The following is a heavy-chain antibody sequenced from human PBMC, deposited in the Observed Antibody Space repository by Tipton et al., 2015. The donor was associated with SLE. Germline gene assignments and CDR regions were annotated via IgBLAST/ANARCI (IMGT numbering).Heavy chain of an antibody. CDR2: IRYSGRT. CDR1: GGSISPHF. J-gene: IGHJ4*02. D-gene: IGHD3-9*01. Sequence: TLSLTCTVSGGSISPHFWTWIRQPPGNQLEWIGYIRYSGRTEYNAAVETRAVISLDMSKNQLSLKLSSVTAADSAFYYCARLPDIDGWPFDLWGQGTQVTVSS. CDR3: ARLPDIDGWPFDL. V-gene: IGHV4-59*11.